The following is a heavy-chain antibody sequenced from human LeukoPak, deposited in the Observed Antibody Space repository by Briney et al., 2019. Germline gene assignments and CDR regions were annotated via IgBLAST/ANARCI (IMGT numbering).Heavy chain of an antibody. CDR2: ISGSGSYT. D-gene: IGHD6-13*01. CDR1: GFTFSDYY. Sequence: GGSLRLSCAASGFTFSDYYMTWIRPAPGKGRAWLSYISGSGSYTNYADSVKGRFTTSRDNAKNSLYLQMNSLRAEDTAVYYCARVGSIAAAGTPDYWGQGTLVTVSS. CDR3: ARVGSIAAAGTPDY. V-gene: IGHV3-11*06. J-gene: IGHJ4*02.